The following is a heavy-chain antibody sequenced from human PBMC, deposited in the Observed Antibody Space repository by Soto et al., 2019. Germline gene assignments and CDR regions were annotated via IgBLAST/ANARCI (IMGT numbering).Heavy chain of an antibody. Sequence: QVQLQESGPGLVKPSQTLSLTCAVSGGSITGRDYYWSWIRQHPRKGLECIGYIYYRGSNYYNPSLTSRVTISLDTSKNQLSLKLSSVTAADTAVYYSAKAVRFGELLDWFHPWGPGTLVTVSS. CDR3: AKAVRFGELLDWFHP. CDR2: IYYRGSN. D-gene: IGHD3-10*01. J-gene: IGHJ5*02. V-gene: IGHV4-31*11. CDR1: GGSITGRDYY.